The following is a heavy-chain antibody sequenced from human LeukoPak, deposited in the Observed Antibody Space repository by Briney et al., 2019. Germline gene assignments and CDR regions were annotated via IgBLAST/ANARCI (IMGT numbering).Heavy chain of an antibody. CDR1: GFTVSSNY. J-gene: IGHJ6*04. CDR2: IYSGGST. Sequence: GGSLRLSCAASGFTVSSNYMSWVRQAPGKGLEWVSVIYSGGSTYYADSVKGRFTISRDNSKYTLYLQMNSLRAEGTAVYYCALGGWFGELWDGMDVWGKGTTVTVSS. CDR3: ALGGWFGELWDGMDV. V-gene: IGHV3-53*01. D-gene: IGHD3-10*01.